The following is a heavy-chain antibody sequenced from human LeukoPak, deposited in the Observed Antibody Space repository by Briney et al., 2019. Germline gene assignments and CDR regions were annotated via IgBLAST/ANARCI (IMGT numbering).Heavy chain of an antibody. CDR2: INTDGSST. J-gene: IGHJ3*02. Sequence: PGGSLRLSCAASGFIFSSYWMHWVRHAPGKGLAWVSRINTDGSSTSYADSVKGRFTISRDNAKNSLYLQMNSLRAEDTALYYCARDLGGVGSSGWFRGYAFDIWGQGTMVTVSS. D-gene: IGHD6-19*01. CDR3: ARDLGGVGSSGWFRGYAFDI. CDR1: GFIFSSYW. V-gene: IGHV3-74*01.